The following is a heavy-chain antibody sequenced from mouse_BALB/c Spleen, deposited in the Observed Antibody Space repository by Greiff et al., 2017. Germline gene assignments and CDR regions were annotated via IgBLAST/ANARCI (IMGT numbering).Heavy chain of an antibody. CDR3: TRAGRRGDAMDY. V-gene: IGHV6-6*02. Sequence: EVMLVESGGGLVQPGGSMKLSCVASGFTFSNYWMNWVRQSPEKGLEWVAEIRLKSNNYATHYAESVKGRFTISRDDSKSSVYLQMNNLRAEDTGIYYCTRAGRRGDAMDYWGQGTSVTVSS. J-gene: IGHJ4*01. D-gene: IGHD3-3*01. CDR2: IRLKSNNYAT. CDR1: GFTFSNYW.